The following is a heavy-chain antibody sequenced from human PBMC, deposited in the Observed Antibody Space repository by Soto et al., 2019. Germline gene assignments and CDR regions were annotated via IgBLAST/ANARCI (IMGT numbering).Heavy chain of an antibody. Sequence: ASETLSLTCAVSGYSISSGYYWGWIRQPPGKGLEWIGSIYHSGGTYYNPSLKSRVTISVDTSKNQFSLKLSSVTAADTAVYYCARDWYYYDSSGYYRYFDYWGQGTLVTVSS. CDR3: ARDWYYYDSSGYYRYFDY. CDR2: IYHSGGT. V-gene: IGHV4-38-2*02. CDR1: GYSISSGYY. D-gene: IGHD3-22*01. J-gene: IGHJ4*02.